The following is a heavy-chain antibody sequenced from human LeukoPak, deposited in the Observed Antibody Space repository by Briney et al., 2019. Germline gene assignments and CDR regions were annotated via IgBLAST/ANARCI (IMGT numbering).Heavy chain of an antibody. J-gene: IGHJ4*02. CDR1: GFTFSSYA. Sequence: HSGGSLRLSCAASGFTFSSYAMHWVRQAPGKGLEWVAVISYDGSNKYYADSVKGRFTISRDNSKNTLYLQMNSLRAEDTAVYYCARDPNWETVSFDYWGQGTLVTVSS. CDR3: ARDPNWETVSFDY. D-gene: IGHD7-27*01. CDR2: ISYDGSNK. V-gene: IGHV3-30-3*01.